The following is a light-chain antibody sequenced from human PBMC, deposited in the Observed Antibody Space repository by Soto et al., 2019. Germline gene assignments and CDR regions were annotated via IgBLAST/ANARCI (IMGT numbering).Light chain of an antibody. V-gene: IGLV3-21*04. J-gene: IGLJ2*01. CDR3: QVWDVSSDHMI. CDR1: NIGRKS. CDR2: YDS. Sequence: SYELTQPPSVSVAPGMTARISCGGNNIGRKSAHWYQQKSGQAPLLVIYYDSDRPSGIPERFSGSNSGNTATLTIRRVEGGDEADYYCQVWDVSSDHMIFGGGTKLTVL.